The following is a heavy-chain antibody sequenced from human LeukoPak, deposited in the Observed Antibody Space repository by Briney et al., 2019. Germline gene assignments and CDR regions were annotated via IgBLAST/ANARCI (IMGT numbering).Heavy chain of an antibody. Sequence: SQTLSLTCTVSGDSISSGNYYWTWIRQPAVKGLEWIGRIYTSGTTNYNPSLKSQVTISMDTSKNQFSLNLNSVTAADTAVYYCARDRAGDSFDIWGQGTMVTVSS. V-gene: IGHV4-61*02. CDR3: ARDRAGDSFDI. J-gene: IGHJ3*02. CDR1: GDSISSGNYY. CDR2: IYTSGTT. D-gene: IGHD7-27*01.